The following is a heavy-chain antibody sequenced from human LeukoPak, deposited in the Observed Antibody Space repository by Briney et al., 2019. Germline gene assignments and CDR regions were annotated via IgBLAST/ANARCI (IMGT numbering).Heavy chain of an antibody. CDR2: IIPIFGTA. V-gene: IGHV1-69*06. CDR3: ATHSGYSYGFLDY. J-gene: IGHJ4*02. Sequence: SVKVPCKASGGTFSSYAISWVRQAPGQGLEWMGGIIPIFGTANYAQKFQGRVTITADKSTSTAYMELSSLRSEDTAVYYCATHSGYSYGFLDYWGQGTLVTVSS. CDR1: GGTFSSYA. D-gene: IGHD5-18*01.